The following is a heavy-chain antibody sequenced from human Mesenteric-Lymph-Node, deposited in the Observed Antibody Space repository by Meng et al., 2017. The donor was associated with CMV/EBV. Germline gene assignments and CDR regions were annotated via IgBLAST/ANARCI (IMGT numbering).Heavy chain of an antibody. Sequence: GGSLRLSCAASGFTFSGSAMHWVRQASGKGLEWVGRIRSKANSYATAYAASVKGRFTISRDDSKNTAYLQMNSLRVEDSAVYYCAKGVRSDAYYRAFDILGQGTMVTVSS. V-gene: IGHV3-73*01. CDR3: AKGVRSDAYYRAFDI. CDR1: GFTFSGSA. D-gene: IGHD3-16*01. CDR2: IRSKANSYAT. J-gene: IGHJ3*02.